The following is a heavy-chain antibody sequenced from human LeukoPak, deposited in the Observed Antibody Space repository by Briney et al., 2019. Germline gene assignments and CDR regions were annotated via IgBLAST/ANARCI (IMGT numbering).Heavy chain of an antibody. V-gene: IGHV1-2*02. D-gene: IGHD2-2*01. CDR1: GYTFTGYY. Sequence: PEASVKVSCKASGYTFTGYYMHWVRQAPGQGLEWMGCINPNSGGTNYAQKFQGRVTMTRDTSISTAYMELSRLRSDDTAVYYCATCSSTSCYLPYNWFDPWGQGTLVTVSS. J-gene: IGHJ5*02. CDR3: ATCSSTSCYLPYNWFDP. CDR2: INPNSGGT.